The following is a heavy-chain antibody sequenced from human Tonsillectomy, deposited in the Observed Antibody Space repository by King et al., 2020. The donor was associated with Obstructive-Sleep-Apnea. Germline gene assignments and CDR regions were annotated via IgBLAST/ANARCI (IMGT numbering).Heavy chain of an antibody. V-gene: IGHV3-9*01. CDR3: AKDRYGSGSYSHFDY. CDR1: GFTFDDYA. J-gene: IGHJ4*02. CDR2: ISWDSGRI. D-gene: IGHD3-10*01. Sequence: VQLVESGGGLVQPGRSLRLSCAASGFTFDDYAMHWVRQAPGKGLGWVSGISWDSGRIGFADSVKGRFTISRDNAKNPLYLQMNSLRAEDTALYYCAKDRYGSGSYSHFDYWGQGTLVTVSS.